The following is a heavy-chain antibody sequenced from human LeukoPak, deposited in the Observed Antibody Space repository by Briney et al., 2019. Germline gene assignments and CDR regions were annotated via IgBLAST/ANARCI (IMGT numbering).Heavy chain of an antibody. V-gene: IGHV3-7*01. D-gene: IGHD3-3*01. CDR3: ARDSTIYDFWSGYSGAFDI. CDR1: GFTFSSYW. CDR2: IKQDGSEK. J-gene: IGHJ3*02. Sequence: AGGSLRLSCGASGFTFSSYWMSWVRQAPGKGLEWVANIKQDGSEKYYVDSVKGRFTISRDNAENSLYLQMNSLRAEDTAVYYCARDSTIYDFWSGYSGAFDIWGQGTMVTVSS.